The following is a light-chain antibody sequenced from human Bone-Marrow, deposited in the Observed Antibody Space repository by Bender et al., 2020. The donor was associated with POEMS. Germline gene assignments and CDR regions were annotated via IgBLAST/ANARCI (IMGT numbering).Light chain of an antibody. V-gene: IGLV2-14*01. CDR2: DVS. J-gene: IGLJ1*01. CDR3: SSYTSTSTAYV. CDR1: SSDVGAFDF. Sequence: QSALTQPASVSGSPGQSVTIACTGTSSDVGAFDFVSWYQQSPGKAPQLMIYDVSNRPSGASSRFSGSKSGNTASLTISGLQAEDEADYYCSSYTSTSTAYVFGTGTKVTVL.